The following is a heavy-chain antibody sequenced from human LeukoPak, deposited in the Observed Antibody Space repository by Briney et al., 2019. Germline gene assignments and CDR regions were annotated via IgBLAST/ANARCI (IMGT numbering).Heavy chain of an antibody. CDR3: ARDQEAFDY. J-gene: IGHJ4*02. CDR1: GYTLTKLS. Sequence: ASVKVSCKVSGYTLTKLSMHWVRQAPGKGLEWMGGFDPEDGETIYAQKFQGRVTVTRDTSTSTVHMELSGLRSEDTAVYYCARDQEAFDYWGQGTLVTVSS. CDR2: FDPEDGET. V-gene: IGHV1-24*01.